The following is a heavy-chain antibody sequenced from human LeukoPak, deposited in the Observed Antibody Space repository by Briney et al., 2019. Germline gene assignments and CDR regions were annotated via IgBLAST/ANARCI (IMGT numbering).Heavy chain of an antibody. J-gene: IGHJ6*03. V-gene: IGHV3-48*01. Sequence: GGSLRLSCAASGFTFSSYRMNWVRQAPGKGLEWVSYISSSSSTIYYADSVKGRFTISRDNAKNSLYLQMNSLRAEDTAVYYCARDHLSSGSSPDYYYYYYMDVWGKGTTVTISS. CDR3: ARDHLSSGSSPDYYYYYYMDV. CDR1: GFTFSSYR. CDR2: ISSSSSTI. D-gene: IGHD6-19*01.